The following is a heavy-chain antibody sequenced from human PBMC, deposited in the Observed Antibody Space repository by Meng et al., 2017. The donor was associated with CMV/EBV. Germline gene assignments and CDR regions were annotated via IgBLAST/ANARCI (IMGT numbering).Heavy chain of an antibody. D-gene: IGHD1-1*01. J-gene: IGHJ4*02. CDR1: GYSFTSYG. CDR2: IAPSDSYT. Sequence: SCKGSGYSFTSYGISWVRQMPGKGREWMGRIAPSDSYTTCSPSFQGHVTISADKSISTAYLQWSSLKASDTAMYYCARHRPNWNRDYWGQGTLVTVSS. V-gene: IGHV5-10-1*01. CDR3: ARHRPNWNRDY.